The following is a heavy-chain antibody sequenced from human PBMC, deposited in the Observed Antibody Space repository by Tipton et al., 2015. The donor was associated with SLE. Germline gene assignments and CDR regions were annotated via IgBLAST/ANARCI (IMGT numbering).Heavy chain of an antibody. D-gene: IGHD6-13*01. CDR3: ARGVAAADPYYYYGMDV. J-gene: IGHJ6*02. V-gene: IGHV4-34*01. CDR1: GGSFSGYY. CDR2: INHSGST. Sequence: TLSLTCAVYGGSFSGYYWSWIRQPPGKGLEWIGEINHSGSTNYNPSLKSRVTISVDTSKNQFSLKLSSVTAADTAVYYCARGVAAADPYYYYGMDVWGQGTTVTVSS.